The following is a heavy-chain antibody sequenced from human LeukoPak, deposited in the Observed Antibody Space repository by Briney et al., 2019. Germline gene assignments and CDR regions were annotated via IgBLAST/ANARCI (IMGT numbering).Heavy chain of an antibody. J-gene: IGHJ5*02. CDR1: GSIFTSYW. V-gene: IGHV5-51*01. CDR3: ARGRIAAAGKGVGFDP. CDR2: IYPGDSDT. D-gene: IGHD6-13*01. Sequence: GASLQISCKGSGSIFTSYWIGWVRQLPGKGLEWMGIIYPGDSDTRYSPSFQGQVTISADKSISTAYLQWSSLKASDTAMYYCARGRIAAAGKGVGFDPWGQGTLVTVSS.